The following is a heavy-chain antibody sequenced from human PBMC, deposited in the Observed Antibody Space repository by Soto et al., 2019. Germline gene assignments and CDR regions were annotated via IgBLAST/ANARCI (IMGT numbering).Heavy chain of an antibody. CDR2: IDPSDSYT. CDR3: ARHGATAMFNSLDGMDV. Sequence: PGESLKISCKGSGYSFTSYWISWVRQMPGKGLEWMGRIDPSDSYTNYSPSFQGHVTISADKSISTAYLQWSSLKASDTAMYYCARHGATAMFNSLDGMDVGGKGTRITVS. D-gene: IGHD5-18*01. V-gene: IGHV5-10-1*01. J-gene: IGHJ6*04. CDR1: GYSFTSYW.